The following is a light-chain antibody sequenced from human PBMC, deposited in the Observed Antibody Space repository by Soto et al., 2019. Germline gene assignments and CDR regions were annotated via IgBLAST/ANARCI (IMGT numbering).Light chain of an antibody. Sequence: QLVLTQSSSASASLGSSVKLTCTLSSGHSSYIIAWHQQQPGKAPRYLMMLGGAGIHKKGSGIPDRFSGSSSGADRYLTISSLQSDDEADYYCETWGSDTQVFGGGTKLTGL. J-gene: IGLJ2*01. V-gene: IGLV4-60*03. CDR3: ETWGSDTQV. CDR2: LGGAGIH. CDR1: SGHSSYI.